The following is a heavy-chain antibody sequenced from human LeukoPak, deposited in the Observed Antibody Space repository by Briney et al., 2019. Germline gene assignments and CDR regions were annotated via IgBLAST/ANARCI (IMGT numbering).Heavy chain of an antibody. CDR2: IIPILGIA. J-gene: IGHJ3*02. D-gene: IGHD2-21*01. V-gene: IGHV1-69*04. CDR1: GYTFTSYG. CDR3: ASRGGESYGGAFDI. Sequence: EASVKVSCKASGYTFTSYGIGWVRQAPGQGLEWMGRIIPILGIANYAQKFQGRVTITADKSTSTAYMELSSLRSEDTAVYYCASRGGESYGGAFDIWGQGTMVTVSS.